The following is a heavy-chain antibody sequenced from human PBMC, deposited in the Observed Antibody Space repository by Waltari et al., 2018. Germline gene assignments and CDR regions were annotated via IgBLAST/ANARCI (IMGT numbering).Heavy chain of an antibody. CDR1: GGSISSGSYY. CDR3: ARGSTVAPAL. J-gene: IGHJ4*02. CDR2: IYTSGST. D-gene: IGHD4-17*01. V-gene: IGHV4-61*09. Sequence: QVQLQESGPGLVKPSQTLSLTCTVSGGSISSGSYYWSWIRQPAGKGLEWIGYIYTSGSTNYNPSLKSRVTISVDTSKNQFSLKLSSVTAADTAVYYCARGSTVAPALWGQGTLVTVSS.